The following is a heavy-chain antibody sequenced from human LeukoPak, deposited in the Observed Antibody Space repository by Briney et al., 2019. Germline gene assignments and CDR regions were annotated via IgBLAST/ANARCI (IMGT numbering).Heavy chain of an antibody. D-gene: IGHD3-22*01. Sequence: SETLSLTCTVSGGSISSGGYYWSWIRPPPGKGLESIGYIYYSGSTNYNPSLKSRVTISVDKSKNQFSLKLSSVTAADTAVYYCARDQGYDSSGYYSPFQHWGQGTLVTVSS. CDR2: IYYSGST. CDR3: ARDQGYDSSGYYSPFQH. V-gene: IGHV4-61*08. J-gene: IGHJ1*01. CDR1: GGSISSGGYY.